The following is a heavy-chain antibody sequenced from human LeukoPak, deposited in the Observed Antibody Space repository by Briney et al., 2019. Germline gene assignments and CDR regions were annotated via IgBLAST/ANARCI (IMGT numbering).Heavy chain of an antibody. D-gene: IGHD6-13*01. V-gene: IGHV4-61*02. Sequence: SETLSLTCTVSGGSISSGSYYWSWIRQPAGKGLEWIGRIYTSGSTNYNPSLKSRVTISVDTSKNQFSLKLSSVTAADTAVYYYARAHRRWAAAGSFDYWGQGTLVTVSS. CDR3: ARAHRRWAAAGSFDY. CDR2: IYTSGST. CDR1: GGSISSGSYY. J-gene: IGHJ4*02.